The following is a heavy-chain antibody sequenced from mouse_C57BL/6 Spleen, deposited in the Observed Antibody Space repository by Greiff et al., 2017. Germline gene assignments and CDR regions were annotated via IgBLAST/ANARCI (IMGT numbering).Heavy chain of an antibody. D-gene: IGHD1-1*01. Sequence: QVQLQQPGAELVRPGSSVKLSCKASGYTFTSYWMHWVKQRPIQGLEWIGNIDPSDSETHYNQKFKDKATLTVDKSSSTAYMQLSSLTSEDSAVYYCARTSRPWYFDYWGQGTTLTGSS. J-gene: IGHJ2*01. CDR2: IDPSDSET. V-gene: IGHV1-52*01. CDR1: GYTFTSYW. CDR3: ARTSRPWYFDY.